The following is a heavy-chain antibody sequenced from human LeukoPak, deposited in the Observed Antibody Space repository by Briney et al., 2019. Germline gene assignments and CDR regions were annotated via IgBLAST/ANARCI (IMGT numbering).Heavy chain of an antibody. CDR2: IKQDGSEK. V-gene: IGHV3-7*01. Sequence: PGGSLRLSCEASGFTFSSYWMSWVRQAPGKGLEWVANIKQDGSEKYYVDSVKGRFTISRDNAKNSLCLQMNRLRAEDTAVYSCARELNGLDPWGQGTLVTVSS. J-gene: IGHJ5*02. CDR3: ARELNGLDP. D-gene: IGHD2-8*01. CDR1: GFTFSSYW.